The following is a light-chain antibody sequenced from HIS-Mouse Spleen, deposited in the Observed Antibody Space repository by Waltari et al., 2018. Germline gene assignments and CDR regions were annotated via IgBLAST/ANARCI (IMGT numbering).Light chain of an antibody. CDR2: DAS. CDR1: QDISNY. V-gene: IGKV1-33*01. CDR3: QQYDNLPLT. J-gene: IGKJ3*01. Sequence: DIQMTHSPSSLSASVGHRVTITCQASQDISNYLNWYQQKPGKAPKLLIYDASNLETGVPSRFSGSGSGTDFTFTISSLQPEDIATYYCQQYDNLPLTFGPGTKVDIK.